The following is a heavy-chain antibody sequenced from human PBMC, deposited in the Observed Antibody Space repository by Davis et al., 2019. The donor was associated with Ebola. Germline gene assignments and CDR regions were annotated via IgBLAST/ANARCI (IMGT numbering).Heavy chain of an antibody. CDR1: GFTFSSYW. CDR3: AKLGGYGDYVGRYYYGMDV. D-gene: IGHD4-17*01. J-gene: IGHJ6*02. CDR2: INSDGSST. V-gene: IGHV3-74*01. Sequence: HTGGSLRLSCAASGFTFSSYWMHWVRQAPGKGLVWVSRINSDGSSTSYADSVKGRFTISRDNAKNSLYLQMNSLRAEDTALYYCAKLGGYGDYVGRYYYGMDVWGQGTTVTVSS.